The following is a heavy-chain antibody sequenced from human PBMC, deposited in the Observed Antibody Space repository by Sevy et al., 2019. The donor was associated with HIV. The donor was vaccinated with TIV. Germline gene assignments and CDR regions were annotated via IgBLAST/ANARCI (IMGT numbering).Heavy chain of an antibody. CDR2: IWHEGGKK. V-gene: IGHV3-33*01. D-gene: IGHD2-21*02. CDR1: GFTFSSYG. J-gene: IGHJ4*02. CDR3: ARDRAHVLVTHALPLDY. Sequence: GGCLRLSCAASGFTFSSYGMHWVRQAPGKGLEWVSLIWHEGGKKFYAASVRGRFTISRDNSRNILYLQMNSLRAEDTAVYYCARDRAHVLVTHALPLDYWGRGTLVTVSS.